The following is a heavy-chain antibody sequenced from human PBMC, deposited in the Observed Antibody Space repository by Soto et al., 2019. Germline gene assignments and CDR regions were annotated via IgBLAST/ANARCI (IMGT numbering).Heavy chain of an antibody. Sequence: QAQLVQSGAEVKKPGASVKVSCRASGYTFSSYGYAWVRQAPGQGLEWMGWISAYNGDTNYAQKFKDRVTLTTDTSTTTDYMELRNLGSDDTAVDYCARSGAYCTSITCLFDSFWGLGTLVTVSS. CDR2: ISAYNGDT. V-gene: IGHV1-18*01. J-gene: IGHJ4*02. CDR3: ARSGAYCTSITCLFDSF. D-gene: IGHD2-8*01. CDR1: GYTFSSYG.